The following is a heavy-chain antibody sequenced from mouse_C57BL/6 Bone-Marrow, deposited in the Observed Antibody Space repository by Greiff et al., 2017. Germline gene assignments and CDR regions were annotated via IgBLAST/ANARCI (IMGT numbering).Heavy chain of an antibody. D-gene: IGHD2-3*01. Sequence: EVMLVESGGGLVKPGGSLKLSCAASGFTFSSYTMSWVRQTPEKRLEWVATISGGGGNTYYPDSVKGRFTISRDNAKNTLYLQMSSLRSEDTALYYCARPYDGYYVGFAYWGQGTLVTVSA. J-gene: IGHJ3*01. V-gene: IGHV5-9*01. CDR1: GFTFSSYT. CDR2: ISGGGGNT. CDR3: ARPYDGYYVGFAY.